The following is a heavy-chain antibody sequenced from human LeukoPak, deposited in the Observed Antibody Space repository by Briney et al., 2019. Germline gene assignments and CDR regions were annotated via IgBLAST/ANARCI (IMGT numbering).Heavy chain of an antibody. Sequence: PGGSLRLSCAASGFTFSSYAMSWVRQAPGKGLEWVSSISSSSSYIYYADSVKGRFTISRDNAKNSLYLQMNSLRAEDTAVYYCARVDEYQLLYVEYFDYWGQGTLVTVSS. CDR1: GFTFSSYA. V-gene: IGHV3-21*01. J-gene: IGHJ4*02. CDR3: ARVDEYQLLYVEYFDY. D-gene: IGHD2-2*02. CDR2: ISSSSSYI.